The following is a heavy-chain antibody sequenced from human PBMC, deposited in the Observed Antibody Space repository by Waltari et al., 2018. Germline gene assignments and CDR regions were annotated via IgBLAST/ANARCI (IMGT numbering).Heavy chain of an antibody. D-gene: IGHD6-19*01. CDR1: GFSSRRSS. CDR3: SGGEVTGTDF. CDR2: IRREPYNYAT. Sequence: EVQVVEPGGGLVQPGGSRKLSCATLGFSSRRSSIDWVRQTSGKGLEWVGRIRREPYNYATAYSASVKGRFTISRDDSKNTAFLQMNSLMTEDTAVYYCSGGEVTGTDFWGQGTLVTVSS. V-gene: IGHV3-73*01. J-gene: IGHJ4*02.